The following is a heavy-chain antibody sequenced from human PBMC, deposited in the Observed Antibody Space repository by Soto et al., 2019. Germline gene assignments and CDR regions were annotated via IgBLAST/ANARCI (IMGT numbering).Heavy chain of an antibody. CDR2: FDPEDGET. D-gene: IGHD3-10*01. Sequence: ASGKVWCKVSSYTLTELSMHWVRQAPGKGLEWMGGFDPEDGETIYAQKFQGRVTMTEDTSTDTAYMELSSLRSEDTAVYYCATWSFSGLHGAFDIWGQGTMVPVSS. CDR1: SYTLTELS. J-gene: IGHJ3*02. V-gene: IGHV1-24*01. CDR3: ATWSFSGLHGAFDI.